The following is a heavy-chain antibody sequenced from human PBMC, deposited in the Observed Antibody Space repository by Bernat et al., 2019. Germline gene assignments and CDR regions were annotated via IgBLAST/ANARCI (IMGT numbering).Heavy chain of an antibody. CDR3: VKDLHTDVDY. Sequence: ELQLVESGGGWVQPGGSLRLSCSDFGFTFSSYSMYWVRQAPGKGLEYVSGIGPNGNGPYYVDSVKGRFTISRDNSKDTLYLQMSSLRFEDTAVYYCVKDLHTDVDYWGQGIAVTVSS. J-gene: IGHJ4*02. CDR1: GFTFSSYS. V-gene: IGHV3-64D*06. CDR2: IGPNGNGP. D-gene: IGHD5-18*01.